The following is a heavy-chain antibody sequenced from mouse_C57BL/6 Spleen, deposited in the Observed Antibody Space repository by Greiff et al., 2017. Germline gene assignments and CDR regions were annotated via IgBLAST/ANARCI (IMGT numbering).Heavy chain of an antibody. D-gene: IGHD3-1*01. CDR3: ARHEGLGWFAY. V-gene: IGHV14-2*01. Sequence: EVKLQESGAELVKPGASVKLSCTASGFNITDYYMHWVKQRTEQGLEWIGRIDPEDGGTKYAPKFQGKATITADTSSNTAYLQLSSLTSEDTAVYYCARHEGLGWFAYWGQGTLVTVSA. J-gene: IGHJ3*01. CDR2: IDPEDGGT. CDR1: GFNITDYY.